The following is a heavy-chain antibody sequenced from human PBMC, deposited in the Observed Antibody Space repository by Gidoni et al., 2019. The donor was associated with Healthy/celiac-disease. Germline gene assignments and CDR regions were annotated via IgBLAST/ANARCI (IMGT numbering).Heavy chain of an antibody. Sequence: QVQLVESGGGVVQPGRSLRLSCAASGFTFSSYGMHWVRQAPGKGLEWVAVISYDGSNKYYAYFVKGRFTISRDNSKNTLYLQMNSLRAEDTAVYYCAKGWFGELQMGLAFDYWGQGTLVTVSS. V-gene: IGHV3-30*18. CDR2: ISYDGSNK. D-gene: IGHD3-10*01. J-gene: IGHJ4*02. CDR1: GFTFSSYG. CDR3: AKGWFGELQMGLAFDY.